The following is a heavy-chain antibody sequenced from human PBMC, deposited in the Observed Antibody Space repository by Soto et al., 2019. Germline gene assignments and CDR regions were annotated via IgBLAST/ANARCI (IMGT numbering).Heavy chain of an antibody. CDR3: ASAGFQIAAAGGAECFQH. V-gene: IGHV3-33*01. J-gene: IGHJ1*01. D-gene: IGHD6-13*01. CDR2: IWYDGSNK. Sequence: QVQLVESGGGVVQPGRSLRLSCAASGFTFSSYGMHWVRQAPGKGLEWVAVIWYDGSNKYYADSVKGRFTISRDNSKNTXXLQMNILRAEDTAVYYCASAGFQIAAAGGAECFQHWGQGSLVTVSS. CDR1: GFTFSSYG.